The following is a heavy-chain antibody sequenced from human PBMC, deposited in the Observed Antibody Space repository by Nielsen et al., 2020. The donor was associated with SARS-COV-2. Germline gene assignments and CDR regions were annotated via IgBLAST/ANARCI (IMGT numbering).Heavy chain of an antibody. CDR2: INHSGST. CDR1: GGFFSGYY. CDR3: ARDGIAVAGTGEFDY. J-gene: IGHJ4*02. Sequence: SETLSLTCAVYGGFFSGYYWSWIRQPPGKGLEWIGEINHSGSTNYNPSLKSRVTISVDTSKNQFSLKLSSVTAADTAVYYCARDGIAVAGTGEFDYWGQGTLVTVSS. V-gene: IGHV4-34*01. D-gene: IGHD6-19*01.